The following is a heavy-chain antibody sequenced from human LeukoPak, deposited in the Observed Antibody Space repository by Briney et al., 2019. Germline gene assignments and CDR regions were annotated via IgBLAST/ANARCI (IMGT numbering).Heavy chain of an antibody. D-gene: IGHD1-26*01. Sequence: GGSLRLSCAASGFTFSSYAMSWVRQAPGKGLEWVSSISSSSSYIYYADSVKGRFTISRDNAKNLLYLQMNSLRVEDTAVYYCARAYSERYGLGYYYMDLWGKGTTVTVSS. CDR1: GFTFSSYA. CDR3: ARAYSERYGLGYYYMDL. CDR2: ISSSSSYI. J-gene: IGHJ6*03. V-gene: IGHV3-21*01.